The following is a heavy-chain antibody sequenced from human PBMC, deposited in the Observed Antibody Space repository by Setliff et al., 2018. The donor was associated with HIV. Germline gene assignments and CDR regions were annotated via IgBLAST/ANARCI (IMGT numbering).Heavy chain of an antibody. CDR3: TRLWHENWGGVDY. J-gene: IGHJ4*02. V-gene: IGHV5-51*01. CDR1: GYSFTSYW. CDR2: IYPGDSDT. Sequence: GESLKISCKGSGYSFTSYWIGWVRQMPGKGLEWMGIIYPGDSDTRYSPSFQGQVTISADKSINTAFLQWTSLRASDTAMYYCTRLWHENWGGVDYWGQGTLVTVSS. D-gene: IGHD3-16*01.